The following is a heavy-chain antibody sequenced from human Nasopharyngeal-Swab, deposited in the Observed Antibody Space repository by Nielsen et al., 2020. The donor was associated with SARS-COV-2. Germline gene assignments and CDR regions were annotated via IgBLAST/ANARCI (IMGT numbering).Heavy chain of an antibody. V-gene: IGHV3-9*01. Sequence: WIRQPPGKGLEWVSGISWNSGSTGYADSVKGRFTISRDNAKNSLYLQTNSLRAEDTALYYCAKDNNPYYYDSSGYAFDIWGQGTMVTVSS. J-gene: IGHJ3*02. D-gene: IGHD3-22*01. CDR3: AKDNNPYYYDSSGYAFDI. CDR2: ISWNSGST.